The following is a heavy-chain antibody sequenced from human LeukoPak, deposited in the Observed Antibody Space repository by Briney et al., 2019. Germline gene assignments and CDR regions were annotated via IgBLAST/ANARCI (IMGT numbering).Heavy chain of an antibody. CDR3: ARDVIR. CDR2: ISTSSSYT. CDR1: GFTFSDFY. Sequence: GGSLRLSCAASGFTFSDFYMNWIRQAPGKGLEWVSYISTSSSYTDYADSVKGRFTISRDNAKNLLYLQMNGLRVEDTAVYYCARDVIRRGQGTLVTVSS. J-gene: IGHJ4*02. V-gene: IGHV3-11*06.